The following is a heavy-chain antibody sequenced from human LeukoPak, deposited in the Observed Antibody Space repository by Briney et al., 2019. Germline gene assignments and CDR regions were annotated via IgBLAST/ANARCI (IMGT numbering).Heavy chain of an antibody. V-gene: IGHV1-46*01. CDR1: GYTFTSYY. J-gene: IGHJ5*02. CDR3: ATDFLAAAGQASS. CDR2: INPSGGST. Sequence: ASVKVSCKASGYTFTSYYMHWVRQAPGQGLEWMGIINPSGGSTSYAQKFQGRVTMTEDTSTDTAYMELSSLRSEDTAVYYCATDFLAAAGQASSWGQGTLVTVSS. D-gene: IGHD6-13*01.